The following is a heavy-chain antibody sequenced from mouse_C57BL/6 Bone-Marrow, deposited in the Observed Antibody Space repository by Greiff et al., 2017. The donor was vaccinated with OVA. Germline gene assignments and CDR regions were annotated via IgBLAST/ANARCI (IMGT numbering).Heavy chain of an antibody. CDR3: AIYYYDY. D-gene: IGHD1-1*01. Sequence: VQRVESGPELVKPGASVKISCKASGYAFSSSWMNWVKQRPGKGLEWIGRIYPGDGDTTYNGKFKGKATLTADKSSSTAYMQLSSLTSEDSAVYFCAIYYYDYWGQGTTLTVSS. CDR2: IYPGDGDT. CDR1: GYAFSSSW. J-gene: IGHJ2*01. V-gene: IGHV1-82*01.